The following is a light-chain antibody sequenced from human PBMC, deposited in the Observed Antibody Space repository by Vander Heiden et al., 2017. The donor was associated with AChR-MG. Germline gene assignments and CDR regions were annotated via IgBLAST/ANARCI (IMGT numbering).Light chain of an antibody. Sequence: EIVLTQSPGTLSLSPGERATLSCRASQSVRSNYLAWYQQKPGQPPRLLIYSTSSRATGIPDRFSGSGSGTDFTLTISRLEPEDFAVYYCQQEDTSPLTFGQGTKVAVK. CDR3: QQEDTSPLT. V-gene: IGKV3-20*01. CDR2: STS. CDR1: QSVRSNY. J-gene: IGKJ1*01.